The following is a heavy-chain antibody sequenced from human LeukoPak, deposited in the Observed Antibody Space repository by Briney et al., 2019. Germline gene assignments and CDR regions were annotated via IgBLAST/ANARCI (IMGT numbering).Heavy chain of an antibody. Sequence: PGGSLRLSCEASGFIFTIYGMHWVRQAPGKGLQWVADVWSDGSNKFYADSVKGRFTISRDNAKNTLYLQMNSLRAEDTAVYYCARYSSGWNFDYWGQGTLVTVSS. CDR3: ARYSSGWNFDY. D-gene: IGHD6-19*01. V-gene: IGHV3-33*03. CDR1: GFIFTIYG. CDR2: VWSDGSNK. J-gene: IGHJ4*02.